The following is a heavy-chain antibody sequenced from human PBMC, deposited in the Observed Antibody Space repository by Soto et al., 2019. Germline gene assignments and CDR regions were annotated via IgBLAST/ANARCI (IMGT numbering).Heavy chain of an antibody. CDR1: GYTFTNYG. Sequence: ASVKVSCKASGYTFTNYGISGVLQSPGQGLEWMGWTSDYNGNTNYAQKFQGRVTLTTDTSTSTAYMELRSLRSDDTAVYYCARGGGIYSISWPLDYWGQGTLVT. J-gene: IGHJ4*02. CDR2: TSDYNGNT. CDR3: ARGGGIYSISWPLDY. D-gene: IGHD6-13*01. V-gene: IGHV1-18*04.